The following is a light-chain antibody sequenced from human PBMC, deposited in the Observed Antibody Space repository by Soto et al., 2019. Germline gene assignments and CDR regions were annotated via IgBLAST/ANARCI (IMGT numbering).Light chain of an antibody. CDR1: QHINSW. V-gene: IGKV1-5*03. CDR3: QQYESFFPLT. CDR2: KAS. J-gene: IGKJ4*01. Sequence: DIQMTQSPSTLSASLGDRFRITWGASQHINSWLAWYQQKPGKAPKLLIYKASNLESGVPSRFSGSGSGTDFTLTISSLQPDDFATYHCQQYESFFPLTFGGGTKVDIK.